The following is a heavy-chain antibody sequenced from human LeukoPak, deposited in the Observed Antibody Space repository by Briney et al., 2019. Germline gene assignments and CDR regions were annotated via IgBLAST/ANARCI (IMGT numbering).Heavy chain of an antibody. Sequence: GASVKVSCKASGYTFSSSGISWLRQAPAQGLEGMGWISSYNDDTRYEQTLQGRVNMTTDTSTGTVYMELRSLRSDDTAVYYCARSGSGYNPIDFWGQGTRVTVSS. CDR1: GYTFSSSG. D-gene: IGHD5-12*01. CDR3: ARSGSGYNPIDF. J-gene: IGHJ4*02. CDR2: ISSYNDDT. V-gene: IGHV1-18*01.